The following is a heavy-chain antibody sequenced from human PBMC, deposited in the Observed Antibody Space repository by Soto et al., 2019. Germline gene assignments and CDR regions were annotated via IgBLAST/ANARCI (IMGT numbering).Heavy chain of an antibody. CDR1: GFTFSSYG. CDR2: IWYDGSNK. J-gene: IGHJ3*01. D-gene: IGHD6-19*01. CDR3: ARDRARGWDAFDF. V-gene: IGHV3-33*01. Sequence: QVQVVESGGGVVQPGRSLRLSCAASGFTFSSYGMHWVRQAPGKGLEWVAVIWYDGSNKYYGDSGKGRFTISRDNSENTVYLQMNNLRAEDTAVYYCARDRARGWDAFDFWGLGTMVTVSS.